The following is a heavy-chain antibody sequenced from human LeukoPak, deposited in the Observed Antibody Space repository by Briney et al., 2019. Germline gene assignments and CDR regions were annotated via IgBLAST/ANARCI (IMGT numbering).Heavy chain of an antibody. D-gene: IGHD2-2*01. CDR3: ARGHCSSTSCYVFWFDP. J-gene: IGHJ5*02. Sequence: SETLSLTCTVSGGSISSYYWSWIRQPAGKGLEWIGRIYTSGSTNYNPSLKSRVTMSVDTSKNQFSLKLSSVTAADTAVYYCARGHCSSTSCYVFWFDPWGQGTLVTVPS. V-gene: IGHV4-4*07. CDR2: IYTSGST. CDR1: GGSISSYY.